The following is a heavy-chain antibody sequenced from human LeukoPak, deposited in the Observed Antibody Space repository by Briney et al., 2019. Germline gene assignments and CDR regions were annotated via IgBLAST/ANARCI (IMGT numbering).Heavy chain of an antibody. CDR2: ISYDGSNK. Sequence: GGSLRLSCAASGFTFSSFPMHWVRQAPGKGLEWVALISYDGSNKYYADSVKGRFTISRDNSKNTLYLQMNSLRAEDTAVYYCARDLRPMVRGLAPNAFDIWGQGTMVTVSS. D-gene: IGHD3-10*01. J-gene: IGHJ3*02. V-gene: IGHV3-30*04. CDR1: GFTFSSFP. CDR3: ARDLRPMVRGLAPNAFDI.